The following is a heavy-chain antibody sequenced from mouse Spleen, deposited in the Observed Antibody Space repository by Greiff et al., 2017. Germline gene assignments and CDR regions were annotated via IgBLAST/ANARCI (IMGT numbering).Heavy chain of an antibody. CDR2: ISSGGGNT. V-gene: IGHV5-9*04. CDR1: GFTFSSYA. J-gene: IGHJ4*01. CDR3: ARHGEYYYAMDY. Sequence: EVNVVESGGGLVKLGGSLKLSCAASGFTFSSYAMSWVRQTPEKRLEWVATISSGGGNTYYPDSVKGRFTISRDNAKNTLYLQMSSLKSEDTAMYYCARHGEYYYAMDYWGQGTSVTVSS.